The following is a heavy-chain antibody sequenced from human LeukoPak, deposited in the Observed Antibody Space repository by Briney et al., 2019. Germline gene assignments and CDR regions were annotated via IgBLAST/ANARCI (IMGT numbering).Heavy chain of an antibody. CDR2: ISGDGNKK. V-gene: IGHV3-43*02. D-gene: IGHD3-3*01. Sequence: GGSLRLSCAASGFTFDEYAMHWVRQAPGKSLEWVSLISGDGNKKYYADSVKGRFTISRDNSKNSLYLQVNSLRTEDTALYYCAKDMGPLGTIWLDYWGQGTLVSVSS. CDR1: GFTFDEYA. J-gene: IGHJ4*02. CDR3: AKDMGPLGTIWLDY.